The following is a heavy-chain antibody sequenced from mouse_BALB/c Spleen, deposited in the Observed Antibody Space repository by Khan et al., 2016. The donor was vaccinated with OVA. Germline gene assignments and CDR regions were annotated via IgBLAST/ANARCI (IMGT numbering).Heavy chain of an antibody. Sequence: EVQLQESGPGLVKPSQSLSLTCTVTGYSITSGYGWNWIRQFPGNKLEWMGYISYSGRTNYNPPLKSRISITRDTSKNQFFLPLNSVTTEDTATYDCARTARIKYWGQGTTLTVSS. CDR2: ISYSGRT. V-gene: IGHV3-2*02. J-gene: IGHJ2*01. CDR3: ARTARIKY. CDR1: GYSITSGYG. D-gene: IGHD1-2*01.